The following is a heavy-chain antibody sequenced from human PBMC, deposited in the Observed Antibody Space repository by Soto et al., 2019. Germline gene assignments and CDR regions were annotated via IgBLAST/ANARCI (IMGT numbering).Heavy chain of an antibody. Sequence: EVQLVESGGGLVQPGGSLRLSCAASGFTFSTYNMNWVRQAPGKGLEWVSYISSSSTYIYYADSVKGRFTISRDNAKNSLYLQRNSLRAEDTAVYYCARGVDCSGGRCVLDYWGQGTLVTVSS. V-gene: IGHV3-21*01. D-gene: IGHD2-15*01. J-gene: IGHJ4*02. CDR3: ARGVDCSGGRCVLDY. CDR2: ISSSSTYI. CDR1: GFTFSTYN.